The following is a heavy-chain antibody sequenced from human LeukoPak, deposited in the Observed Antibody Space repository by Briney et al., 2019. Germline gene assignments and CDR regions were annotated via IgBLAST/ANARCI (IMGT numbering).Heavy chain of an antibody. V-gene: IGHV4-31*03. CDR1: GGSISSGGYY. CDR3: ARGRQVYYDILTGCYSRVHFDY. CDR2: IYYSGST. D-gene: IGHD3-9*01. J-gene: IGHJ4*02. Sequence: PSETLSLTCTVSGGSISSGGYYWSWIRQHPGKGLEWIGYIYYSGSTYYNPSLKSRVTISVDTSKNQFSLKLSSVTAADTAVYYCARGRQVYYDILTGCYSRVHFDYWGQGTLVTVSS.